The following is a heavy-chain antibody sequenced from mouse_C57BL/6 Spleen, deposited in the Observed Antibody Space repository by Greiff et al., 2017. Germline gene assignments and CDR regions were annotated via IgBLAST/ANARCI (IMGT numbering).Heavy chain of an antibody. CDR1: GYTFTSYW. D-gene: IGHD3-2*02. CDR3: AVDSSGSDAMCY. V-gene: IGHV1-69*01. Sequence: QVQLQQPGAELVMPGASVKLSCKASGYTFTSYWMHWVKQRPGQGLEWIGEIDPSDSYTNYNQKFKGKSTLTVDKSSSTAYMQLSSLTSEDSAVYYCAVDSSGSDAMCYWGQVASVTVSS. J-gene: IGHJ4*01. CDR2: IDPSDSYT.